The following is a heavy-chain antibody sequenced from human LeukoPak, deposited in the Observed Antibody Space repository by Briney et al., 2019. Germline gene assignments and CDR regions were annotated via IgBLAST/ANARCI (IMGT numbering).Heavy chain of an antibody. D-gene: IGHD7-27*01. Sequence: SETLSLTCAVYGGSFSGYYWSWIRQPPGKGLEWIGEINHSGSTNYNPSLKSRVTISVDTSKNQFSLKLSSVTAVDTAVYYCARETPGAGHFDYWGQGSLVTVSS. V-gene: IGHV4-34*01. CDR3: ARETPGAGHFDY. CDR2: INHSGST. J-gene: IGHJ4*02. CDR1: GGSFSGYY.